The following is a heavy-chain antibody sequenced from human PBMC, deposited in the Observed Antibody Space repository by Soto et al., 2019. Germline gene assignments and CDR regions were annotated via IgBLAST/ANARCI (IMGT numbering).Heavy chain of an antibody. V-gene: IGHV3-30-3*01. CDR1: GFTFSSYA. D-gene: IGHD2-2*01. Sequence: PGGSLRLSCAASGFTFSSYAMHWVRQAPGKGLEWVAVISYDGSNKYYADSVKGRFTISRDNSKNTLYLQMNSLRAEDTAVYYCAKVLGYCISTSCPRGYYYGMDFWGKGTTVTVSS. CDR2: ISYDGSNK. CDR3: AKVLGYCISTSCPRGYYYGMDF. J-gene: IGHJ6*04.